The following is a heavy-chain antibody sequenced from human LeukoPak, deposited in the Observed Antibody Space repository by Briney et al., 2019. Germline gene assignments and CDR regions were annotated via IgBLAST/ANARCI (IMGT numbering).Heavy chain of an antibody. Sequence: GRSLRLSCAASGYTFSTHGMYWVRQAPGKGLEWVAIIWYDGSNKYYADSVKGRFTISRDISKNTLHLQMNSLRADDTAVYYCAREESGSLDFWGQGTLVTVSS. CDR1: GYTFSTHG. J-gene: IGHJ4*02. CDR3: AREESGSLDF. D-gene: IGHD1-26*01. CDR2: IWYDGSNK. V-gene: IGHV3-33*01.